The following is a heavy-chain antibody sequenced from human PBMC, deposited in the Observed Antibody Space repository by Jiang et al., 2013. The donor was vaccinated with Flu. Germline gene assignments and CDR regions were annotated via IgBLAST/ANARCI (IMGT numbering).Heavy chain of an antibody. Sequence: SLTCIVSVGSVNSGNSTGAGSGSPPGRDSSGLGISFTLGAPNYNPSLESRVTISIDTSKNQFSLKLSSVTAADTAMYYCARRPGSWAAAGVGFDIWGQGTMVTVSS. CDR3: ARRPGSWAAAGVGFDI. D-gene: IGHD6-13*01. J-gene: IGHJ3*02. V-gene: IGHV4-61*01. CDR2: SFTLGAP. CDR1: VGSVNSGNST.